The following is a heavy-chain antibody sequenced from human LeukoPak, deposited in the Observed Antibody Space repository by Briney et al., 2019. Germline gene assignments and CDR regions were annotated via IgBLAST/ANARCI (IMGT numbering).Heavy chain of an antibody. CDR2: IYTSGST. Sequence: SETLSLTCTVSGGSISSYYWSWIRQPAGKGLEWIGRIYTSGSTNYNPSLKSRVTMSVDTSKNQFSLTLSSVTAADTAVYYCARDGGRTTVTTTGDYYYEMDVWGQGTTDTVSS. J-gene: IGHJ6*02. D-gene: IGHD4-11*01. V-gene: IGHV4-4*07. CDR1: GGSISSYY. CDR3: ARDGGRTTVTTTGDYYYEMDV.